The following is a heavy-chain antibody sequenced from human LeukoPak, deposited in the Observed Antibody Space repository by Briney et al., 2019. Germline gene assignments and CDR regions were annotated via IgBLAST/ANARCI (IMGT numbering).Heavy chain of an antibody. CDR3: ASSPADFDY. V-gene: IGHV4-34*01. Sequence: SETLSLTCAVYGGSFAGYYWSWIRQPPGKGLEWIGEINHSGSTNYNPSLKSRVTILVDTSKNQFSLKLSSVTAADTAVYYCASSPADFDYWGQGTLVTVSS. CDR1: GGSFAGYY. CDR2: INHSGST. J-gene: IGHJ4*02.